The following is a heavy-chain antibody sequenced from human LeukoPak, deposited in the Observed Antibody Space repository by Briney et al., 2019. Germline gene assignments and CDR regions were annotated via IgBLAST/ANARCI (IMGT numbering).Heavy chain of an antibody. D-gene: IGHD1-1*01. V-gene: IGHV4-39*01. CDR1: GGSISSSSYY. CDR2: IYYSGTT. CDR3: ARSGQQRNWFDS. J-gene: IGHJ5*01. Sequence: SETLSLTCTLSGGSISSSSYYWGWIRQPPGKGLEWIGNIYYSGTTYYNPSLKSRVTISVDTSKNQFSLKVSSETAADRAVYYCARSGQQRNWFDSWGQGTLVTVSS.